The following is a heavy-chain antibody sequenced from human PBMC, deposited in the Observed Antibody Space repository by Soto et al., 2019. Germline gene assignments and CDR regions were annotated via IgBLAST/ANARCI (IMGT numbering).Heavy chain of an antibody. CDR2: ISGSGGST. J-gene: IGHJ5*02. V-gene: IGHV3-23*01. D-gene: IGHD2-15*01. CDR3: AKVDRYCSGGSCYSNWFDP. Sequence: LRLSCAASGFTFSSYAMSWVRQAPGKGLEWVSAISGSGGSTYYADSVKGRFTISRDNSKNTLYLQMNSLRAEDTAVYYCAKVDRYCSGGSCYSNWFDPWGQGTLVTVSS. CDR1: GFTFSSYA.